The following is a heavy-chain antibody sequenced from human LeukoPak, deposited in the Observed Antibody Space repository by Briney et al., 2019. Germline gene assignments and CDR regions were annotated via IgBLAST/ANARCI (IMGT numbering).Heavy chain of an antibody. Sequence: SETLSLTCTVSGGSISSYYWSWIRQPPGKGLEWIGYIYYSGSTNYNPSLKGRVTISVDTSKNQFSLKLSSVTAADTAVYYCARVQAYYYGSGSFDYWGQGTLVTVSS. CDR2: IYYSGST. CDR1: GGSISSYY. V-gene: IGHV4-59*01. J-gene: IGHJ4*02. D-gene: IGHD3-10*01. CDR3: ARVQAYYYGSGSFDY.